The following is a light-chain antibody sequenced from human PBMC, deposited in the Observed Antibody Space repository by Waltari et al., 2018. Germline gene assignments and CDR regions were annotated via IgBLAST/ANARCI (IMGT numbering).Light chain of an antibody. J-gene: IGKJ1*01. CDR3: QQYNDWPRT. Sequence: IVMTQSPATLSVSPGERATLSRRASQSVISNVAWYKQKPGQSPRLCIYGASTRATGIAARFSGSGSGTEFTLTISSLQSEDFALYYCQQYNDWPRTFGQGTKVE. V-gene: IGKV3-15*01. CDR1: QSVISN. CDR2: GAS.